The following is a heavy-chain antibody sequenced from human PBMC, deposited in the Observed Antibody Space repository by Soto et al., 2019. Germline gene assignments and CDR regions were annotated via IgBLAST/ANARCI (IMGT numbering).Heavy chain of an antibody. V-gene: IGHV1-2*02. J-gene: IGHJ4*02. CDR3: ARDLTGDPNY. CDR2: INPNSGGT. D-gene: IGHD7-27*01. Sequence: QVQLVQSGAEVKKPGASVNVSCEASGYTFTGSSIHWVRQAPGQGLEWMGYINPNSGGTIFEQKFQGRVTMTRDTSISTAYMELSRVASDDTAVYYCARDLTGDPNYWGQGTLFTVSS. CDR1: GYTFTGSS.